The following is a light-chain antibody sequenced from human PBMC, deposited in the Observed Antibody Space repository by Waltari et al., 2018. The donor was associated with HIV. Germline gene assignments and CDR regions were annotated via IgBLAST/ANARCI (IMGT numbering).Light chain of an antibody. V-gene: IGLV2-14*03. CDR1: TSDVGGYNS. CDR2: EVS. Sequence: QSALTEPASVSGSPGQSMTISCTGTTSDVGGYNSVSWYQQHLAKAPKLVILEVSRWPSWCAHRFSGSKSVNTASQTISGLPAEDDAYYNCSSYTRSDTVVFGGGTKVTVL. J-gene: IGLJ2*01. CDR3: SSYTRSDTVV.